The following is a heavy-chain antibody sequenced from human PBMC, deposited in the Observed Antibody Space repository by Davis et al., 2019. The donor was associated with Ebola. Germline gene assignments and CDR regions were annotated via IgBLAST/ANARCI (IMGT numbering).Heavy chain of an antibody. CDR2: ISSSGSTI. CDR1: GFTFSSYE. V-gene: IGHV3-48*03. J-gene: IGHJ4*02. D-gene: IGHD3-22*01. Sequence: PGGSLRLSCAASGFTFSSYEMNWVRQAPGKGLEWVSYISSSGSTIYYADSVKGRFTISRDNAKNSLYLQMNSLRAEDTAVYYCARELYDSSGYAVDYWGQGTLVTVSS. CDR3: ARELYDSSGYAVDY.